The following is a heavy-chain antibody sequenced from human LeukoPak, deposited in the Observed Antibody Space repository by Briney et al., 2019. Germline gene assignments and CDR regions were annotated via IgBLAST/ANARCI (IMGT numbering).Heavy chain of an antibody. CDR3: APLRSDSSGWYYFDY. J-gene: IGHJ4*02. CDR1: GFTFRNYG. D-gene: IGHD6-19*01. V-gene: IGHV3-30*02. CDR2: IWYDGSNK. Sequence: GGTLRLSCAASGFTFRNYGMHWGRKAPGQGQERVALIWYDGSNKYYADSVKGRFTISRDNSKNMLYLQMNSLRTEATAVYYCAPLRSDSSGWYYFDYWGQGTLVTVSS.